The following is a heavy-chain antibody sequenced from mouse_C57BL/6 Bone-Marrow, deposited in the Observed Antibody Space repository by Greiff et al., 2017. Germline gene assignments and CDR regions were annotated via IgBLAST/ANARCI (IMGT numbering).Heavy chain of an antibody. Sequence: EVHLVESGGGLVKPGGSLKLSCEASGFTFSDYGMNWVSQAPEKGLEWVAYISSGSSTIYYAETVKGRATMSRDTAKNTLFLQMTSLKSEDTAMYSCAKDDYCGPAWFAYWGQGTLVTVSA. D-gene: IGHD2-1*01. CDR2: ISSGSSTI. V-gene: IGHV5-17*01. CDR3: AKDDYCGPAWFAY. CDR1: GFTFSDYG. J-gene: IGHJ3*01.